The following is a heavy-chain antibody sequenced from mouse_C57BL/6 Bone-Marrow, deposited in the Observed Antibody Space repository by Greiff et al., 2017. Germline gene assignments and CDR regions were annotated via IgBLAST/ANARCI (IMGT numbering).Heavy chain of an antibody. J-gene: IGHJ2*01. V-gene: IGHV5-6*02. CDR3: ARRDKPDY. CDR2: ISSGGSYT. Sequence: SLEWVATISSGGSYTYYPDSVKGRFTISRDNAKNTLYLQMSSLKSEDTAMYYCARRDKPDYWGQGTTLTVSS.